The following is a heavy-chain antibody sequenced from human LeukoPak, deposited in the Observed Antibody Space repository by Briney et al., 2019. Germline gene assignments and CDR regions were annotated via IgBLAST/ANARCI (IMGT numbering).Heavy chain of an antibody. CDR1: GGSFSGYY. D-gene: IGHD6-6*01. V-gene: IGHV4-34*01. J-gene: IGHJ4*02. CDR3: ARVSGYSSSSAADY. CDR2: INHSGST. Sequence: SETLSLTCAVYGGSFSGYYWSWIRQPPGKGLKWIGEINHSGSTNYNPSLKSRVTISVDTSKNQFSLKLSSVTAADTAVYYCARVSGYSSSSAADYWGQGTLVTVSS.